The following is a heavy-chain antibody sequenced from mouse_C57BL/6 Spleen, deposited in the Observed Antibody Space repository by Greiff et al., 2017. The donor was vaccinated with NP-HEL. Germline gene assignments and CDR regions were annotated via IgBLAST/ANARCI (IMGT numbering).Heavy chain of an antibody. Sequence: QVQLQQSGPSLVQPSQSLSITCTISGFSLTSYGVHWVRQSPGKGLEWLGVIWRGGSTDYNAAFMSRLSITKDNSKSQVFFKMNSLQADDTAIYYCAKKGNWDDYAMDYWGQGTSVTVSS. CDR1: GFSLTSYG. CDR2: IWRGGST. J-gene: IGHJ4*01. V-gene: IGHV2-5-1*01. D-gene: IGHD4-1*01. CDR3: AKKGNWDDYAMDY.